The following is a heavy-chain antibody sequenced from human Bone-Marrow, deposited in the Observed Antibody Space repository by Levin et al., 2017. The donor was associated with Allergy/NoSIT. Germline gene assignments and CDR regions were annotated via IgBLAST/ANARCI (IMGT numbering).Heavy chain of an antibody. D-gene: IGHD3-22*01. CDR2: ISSSSSYI. CDR1: GFTFSSYS. CDR3: ARWDYYDSSGHTQWFDP. J-gene: IGHJ5*02. Sequence: GGSLRLSCAASGFTFSSYSMNWVRQAPGKGLEWVSSISSSSSYIYYADSVKGRFTISRDNAKNSLYLQMNSLRAEDTAVYYCARWDYYDSSGHTQWFDPWGQGTLVTVSS. V-gene: IGHV3-21*01.